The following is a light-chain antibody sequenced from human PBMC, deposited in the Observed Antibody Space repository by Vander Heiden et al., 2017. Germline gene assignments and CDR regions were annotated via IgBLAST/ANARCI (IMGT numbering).Light chain of an antibody. V-gene: IGLV2-23*02. CDR2: EVS. J-gene: IGLJ1*01. Sequence: QSALTQPASVSGSPGQSITSSCTGTSSDVGSYNLVSWYQQHPGKAPKLMIYEVSNLPSGVSNRFSGSKSGNTASLTISALQAEDEADYYCCSYAGSSTFVFGTGTKVTVL. CDR3: CSYAGSSTFV. CDR1: SSDVGSYNL.